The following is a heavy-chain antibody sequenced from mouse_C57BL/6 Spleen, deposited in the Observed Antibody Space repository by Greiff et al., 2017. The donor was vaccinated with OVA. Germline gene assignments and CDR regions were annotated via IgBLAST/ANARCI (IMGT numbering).Heavy chain of an antibody. CDR1: GFSLTSYA. J-gene: IGHJ1*03. CDR2: IWTGGGT. D-gene: IGHD1-1*01. V-gene: IGHV2-9-1*01. CDR3: ARIYYYGSSYGWYFDV. Sequence: VKLMESGPGLVAPSQSLSITCTVSGFSLTSYAISWVRQPPGKGLEWLGVIWTGGGTNYNTALNSRLSISKDNSKSQVFLKMNSLQTDDTARYYCARIYYYGSSYGWYFDVWGTGTTGTVSS.